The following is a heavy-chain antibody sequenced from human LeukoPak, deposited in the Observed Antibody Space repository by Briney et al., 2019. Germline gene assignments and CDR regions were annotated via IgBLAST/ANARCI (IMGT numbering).Heavy chain of an antibody. J-gene: IGHJ4*02. CDR1: GFTVSSNY. Sequence: PGGSLRLSCAASGFTVSSNYMSWVRQAPGKGLEWVSVIYSGGSTYYADSVKGRFTISRDNSKNTLYLQMNSLRAEDTAVYYCACGLGGMATTYFDYWGQGTLVTVSS. D-gene: IGHD5-24*01. V-gene: IGHV3-53*01. CDR3: ACGLGGMATTYFDY. CDR2: IYSGGST.